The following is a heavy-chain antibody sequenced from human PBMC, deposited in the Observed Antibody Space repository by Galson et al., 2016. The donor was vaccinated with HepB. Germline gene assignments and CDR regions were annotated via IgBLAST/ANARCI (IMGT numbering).Heavy chain of an antibody. D-gene: IGHD2-21*01. J-gene: IGHJ5*01. Sequence: SLRLSCAASGFTFSTYEMIWVRQAPGRGLEWVANINHDATTRQYVDSVRGRFTVSRDNAKNSLYLQMSSLRAEDTAVYYCSPDADWGRGDSWGQGTLVTVSS. CDR1: GFTFSTYE. V-gene: IGHV3-7*03. CDR2: INHDATTR. CDR3: SPDADWGRGDS.